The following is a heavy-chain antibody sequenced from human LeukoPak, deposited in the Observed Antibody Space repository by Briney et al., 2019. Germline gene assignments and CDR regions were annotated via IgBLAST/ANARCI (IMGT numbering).Heavy chain of an antibody. J-gene: IGHJ4*02. Sequence: GGSLRLSCAASGFTVSSNYLNWVRQAPGKGLEGVSVIYSGGSTYYADSVKGRFTISRDNSKNTLYLQMSSLRAEDTAVYYCARAYSSGWWNFDFWGQGTLVTVSS. CDR2: IYSGGST. CDR3: ARAYSSGWWNFDF. D-gene: IGHD6-19*01. V-gene: IGHV3-53*01. CDR1: GFTVSSNY.